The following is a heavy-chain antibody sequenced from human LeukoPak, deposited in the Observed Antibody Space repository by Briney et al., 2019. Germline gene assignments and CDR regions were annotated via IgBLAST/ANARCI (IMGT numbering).Heavy chain of an antibody. V-gene: IGHV4-39*01. Sequence: SETLSLTCTVSGGSISSSSYYWGWIRQPPGKGLEWIGSIYYSGSTYYNPSLKSRVTISVDTSKNQFSLKLSSVAAADTAVYYCARLATVIDYWGQGTLVTVSS. CDR3: ARLATVIDY. CDR2: IYYSGST. CDR1: GGSISSSSYY. J-gene: IGHJ4*02. D-gene: IGHD4-17*01.